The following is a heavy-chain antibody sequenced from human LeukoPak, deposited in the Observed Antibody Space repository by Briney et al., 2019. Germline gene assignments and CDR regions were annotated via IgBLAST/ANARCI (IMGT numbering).Heavy chain of an antibody. CDR1: GESFSGHY. CDR2: INHSGST. D-gene: IGHD4-17*01. CDR3: VRRIDYGDYVGTHLDY. Sequence: SETLSLTCAVYGESFSGHYWSWIRRPPGKGLEWTGEINHSGSTNYNPSLKSRVTISVDTSKNQFSLKLSSVTAADTAVYYCVRRIDYGDYVGTHLDYWGQGTLVTVSS. V-gene: IGHV4-34*01. J-gene: IGHJ4*02.